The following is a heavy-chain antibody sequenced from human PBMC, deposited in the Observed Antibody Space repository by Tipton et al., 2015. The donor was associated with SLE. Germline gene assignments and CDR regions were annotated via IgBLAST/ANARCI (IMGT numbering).Heavy chain of an antibody. CDR2: ISSSGSTI. V-gene: IGHV3-48*03. D-gene: IGHD3-3*01. J-gene: IGHJ4*02. Sequence: SLRLSCAASGSTFSSYEMNWVRQAPGKGLEWVSCISSSGSTIYYADSVKGRFTISRDNAKNSLYLQMNSLRAEDTAVYYCARSDFWSGYYLDYWGQGTLVTVSS. CDR3: ARSDFWSGYYLDY. CDR1: GSTFSSYE.